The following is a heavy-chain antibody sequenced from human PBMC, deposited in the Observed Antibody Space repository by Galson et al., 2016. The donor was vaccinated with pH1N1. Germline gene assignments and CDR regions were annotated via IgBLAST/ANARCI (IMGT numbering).Heavy chain of an antibody. CDR2: IIPIYGTP. CDR1: GGSFAKYA. J-gene: IGHJ6*02. D-gene: IGHD1-1*01. V-gene: IGHV1-69*13. CDR3: ARPGRTETTKEGFAWGYGMDV. Sequence: SVKVSSKASGGSFAKYAVSWVRQAPGQGLEWMGRIIPIYGTPNYAQKFQDRLTITADEYTTTVYVELNSLISADTAIYYCARPGRTETTKEGFAWGYGMDVWGQGTTVTVSS.